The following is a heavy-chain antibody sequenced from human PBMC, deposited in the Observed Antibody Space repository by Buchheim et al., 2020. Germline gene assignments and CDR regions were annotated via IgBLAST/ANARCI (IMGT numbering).Heavy chain of an antibody. CDR2: INPNSGGT. CDR3: ARSYYYGSGLSGDY. J-gene: IGHJ4*02. Sequence: QVQLVQSGAEVKKPGASVKVSCKASGYTFTGYYMHWVRQAPGQGLEWMGWINPNSGGTNYAQTFQGRVTMTRDTSISTAYMELSRLRSDDTAVYYCARSYYYGSGLSGDYWGQGTL. CDR1: GYTFTGYY. V-gene: IGHV1-2*02. D-gene: IGHD3-10*01.